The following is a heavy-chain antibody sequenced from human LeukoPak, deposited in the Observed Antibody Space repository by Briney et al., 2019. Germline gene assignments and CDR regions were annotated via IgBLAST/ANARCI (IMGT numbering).Heavy chain of an antibody. CDR3: ARDPVAGVVMYWFDP. V-gene: IGHV1-69*04. D-gene: IGHD3-3*01. Sequence: VASVKVSCKASGGTFSSYAISWVRQAPGQGLEWMGRIIPILGIANYAQKFQGRVTITADKSTSTAYMELSSLRSEDTAVYYCARDPVAGVVMYWFDPWGQGTLVTVSS. J-gene: IGHJ5*02. CDR2: IIPILGIA. CDR1: GGTFSSYA.